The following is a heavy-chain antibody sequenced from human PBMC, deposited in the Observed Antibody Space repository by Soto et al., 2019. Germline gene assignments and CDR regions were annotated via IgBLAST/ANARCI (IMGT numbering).Heavy chain of an antibody. CDR1: GDSISNSNYY. CDR3: ARGARSNPWVGSISSGWPKHRGFDP. V-gene: IGHV4-39*07. CDR2: IYYSGST. Sequence: SETLSLSCTISGDSISNSNYYWGWIRQPPGKGLEWIGSIYYSGSTYYNPSLKSRVTISVDTSRNQFSLKLSSVTAADTAVYYCARGARSNPWVGSISSGWPKHRGFDPWGQGTLVTVSS. D-gene: IGHD6-19*01. J-gene: IGHJ5*02.